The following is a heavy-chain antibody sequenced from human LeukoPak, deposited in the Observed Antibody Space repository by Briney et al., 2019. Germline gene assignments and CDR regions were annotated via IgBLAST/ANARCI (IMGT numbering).Heavy chain of an antibody. CDR1: GFTFDDYA. Sequence: GGSLRLSCAASGFTFDDYAMHWVRQAPGKGLEWVSGISWNSGSIGYADSVKGRFTISRDNAKNSLYLQMNSLRAEDTAVYYCAREGYSYGVGYYYYYYYMDVWGKGTTVTISS. V-gene: IGHV3-9*01. CDR2: ISWNSGSI. CDR3: AREGYSYGVGYYYYYYYMDV. J-gene: IGHJ6*03. D-gene: IGHD5-18*01.